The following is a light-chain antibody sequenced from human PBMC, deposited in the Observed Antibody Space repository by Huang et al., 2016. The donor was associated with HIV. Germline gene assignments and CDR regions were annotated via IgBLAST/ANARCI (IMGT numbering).Light chain of an antibody. J-gene: IGKJ4*01. V-gene: IGKV3-11*01. CDR3: QESDTWPRLT. Sequence: IVLTQSPASLSLSPGERATLSCRASQSVSHYLAWYHHNPGQPPRRLIYGASRRATDIPTRFNGTGSGTDFTLTISSLETEDSAVYYCQESDTWPRLTLGGGTKVEIK. CDR1: QSVSHY. CDR2: GAS.